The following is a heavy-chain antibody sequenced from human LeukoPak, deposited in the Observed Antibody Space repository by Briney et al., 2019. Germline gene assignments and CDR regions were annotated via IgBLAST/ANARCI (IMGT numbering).Heavy chain of an antibody. J-gene: IGHJ4*02. CDR1: GFTFSSYS. CDR3: ARGSTYYDYIWGSYLDDY. Sequence: PGGSLRLSRAASGFTFSSYSMNWVRQAPGKGLEWVSYISSSSSTIYYADSVKGRFTISRDNAKNSLYLQMNSLRDEDTAVYYCARGSTYYDYIWGSYLDDYWGQGTLVTVSS. V-gene: IGHV3-48*02. D-gene: IGHD3-16*02. CDR2: ISSSSSTI.